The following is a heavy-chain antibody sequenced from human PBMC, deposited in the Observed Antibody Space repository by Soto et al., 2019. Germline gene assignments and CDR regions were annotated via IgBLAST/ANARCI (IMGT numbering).Heavy chain of an antibody. CDR2: ISGSGGST. CDR3: AKVGIAVAVYVFFFDY. J-gene: IGHJ4*02. D-gene: IGHD6-19*01. CDR1: GFTFSSYA. Sequence: GGSLRLSCAASGFTFSSYAMSWVRQAPGKGLEWVSAISGSGGSTYYADSVKGRFTISRDNSKNTLYLQMNSLRAEDTAVYYCAKVGIAVAVYVFFFDYWGQGTLVTVSS. V-gene: IGHV3-23*01.